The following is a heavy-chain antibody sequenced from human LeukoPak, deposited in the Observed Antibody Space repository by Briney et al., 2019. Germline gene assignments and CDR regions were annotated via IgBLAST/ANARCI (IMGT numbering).Heavy chain of an antibody. CDR2: ISSTDSTI. Sequence: GASLRLSCAASGFTFSDYYMSWIRRAPGKGLEWVSYISSTDSTIYYADSVKGRFTISRDNAKNSLYLQMNSLRAEDTAVYYCASQIEPYYFDYWGQGTLVTVSS. CDR1: GFTFSDYY. CDR3: ASQIEPYYFDY. V-gene: IGHV3-11*01. D-gene: IGHD1-14*01. J-gene: IGHJ4*02.